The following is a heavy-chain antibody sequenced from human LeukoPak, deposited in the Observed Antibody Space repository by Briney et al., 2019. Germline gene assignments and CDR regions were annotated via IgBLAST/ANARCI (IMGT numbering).Heavy chain of an antibody. CDR3: ARASDSRGYSYGPFDY. D-gene: IGHD5-18*01. CDR1: GGSISSYY. V-gene: IGHV4-4*07. CDR2: IYTSGST. Sequence: SETLSLTCTVSGGSISSYYWSWIRQPAGKGLEWIGRIYTSGSTNYNPSLKSRVTMSVDTSKNQFSLKLSSVTAADTAVYYCARASDSRGYSYGPFDYWGQGTLVTVSS. J-gene: IGHJ4*02.